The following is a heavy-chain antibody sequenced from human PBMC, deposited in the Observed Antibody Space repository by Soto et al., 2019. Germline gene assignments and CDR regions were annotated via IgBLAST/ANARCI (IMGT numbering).Heavy chain of an antibody. CDR2: IYYSGST. D-gene: IGHD3-10*01. Sequence: PSETLSLTCTVSGGSISSYYWSWIRQPPGKGLEWIGYIYYSGSTNYNPSLKSRVTISVDTSKNQFSLKLSSVTAADTAVYYCARAPYYGTPGYYYGMDVWGQGTTVTVS. V-gene: IGHV4-59*01. J-gene: IGHJ6*02. CDR3: ARAPYYGTPGYYYGMDV. CDR1: GGSISSYY.